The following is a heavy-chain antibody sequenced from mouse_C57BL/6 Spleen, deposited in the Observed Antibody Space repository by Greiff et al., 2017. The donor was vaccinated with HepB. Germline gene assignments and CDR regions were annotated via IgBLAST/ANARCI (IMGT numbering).Heavy chain of an antibody. D-gene: IGHD1-1*01. Sequence: EVKLVESGEGLVKPGGSLKLSCAASGFTFSSYAMSWVRQTPEKRLEWVAYISSGGDYIYYADTVKGRFTISRDNARNTLYLQMSSLKSEDTAMYYCTRDRDYYGSSPWYFDVWGTGTTVTVSS. CDR1: GFTFSSYA. J-gene: IGHJ1*03. V-gene: IGHV5-9-1*02. CDR3: TRDRDYYGSSPWYFDV. CDR2: ISSGGDYI.